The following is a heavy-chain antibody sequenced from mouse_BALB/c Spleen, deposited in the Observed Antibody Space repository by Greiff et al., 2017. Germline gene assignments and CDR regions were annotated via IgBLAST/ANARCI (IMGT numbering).Heavy chain of an antibody. CDR2: IYPGSGNT. CDR3: ARRELTGTFAY. Sequence: QVQLQQSGAELVRPGTSVKISCKASGYAFTNYWLGWVKQRPGHGLEWIGDIYPGSGNTYYNEKFKGKATLTADKSSSTAYMQLSSLTSEDSAVYFCARRELTGTFAYWGQGTLVTVSA. D-gene: IGHD4-1*01. CDR1: GYAFTNYW. J-gene: IGHJ3*01. V-gene: IGHV1-63*01.